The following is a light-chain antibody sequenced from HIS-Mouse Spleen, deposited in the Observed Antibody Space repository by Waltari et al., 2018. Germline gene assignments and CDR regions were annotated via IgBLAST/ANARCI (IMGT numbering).Light chain of an antibody. V-gene: IGLV1-47*01. Sequence: QSVLTQPPSASGTPGQRVTISCSGSSSNIGSNYVYWYQQLPGTAPQLLIYRKNQRPSGVPDRFSGSKSGTSASLAISGLRSEDEADYYCAAWDDSLSVVFGGGTKLTVL. J-gene: IGLJ2*01. CDR1: SSNIGSNY. CDR2: RKN. CDR3: AAWDDSLSVV.